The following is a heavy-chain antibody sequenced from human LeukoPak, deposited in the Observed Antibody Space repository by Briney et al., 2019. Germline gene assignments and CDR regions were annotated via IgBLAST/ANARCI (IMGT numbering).Heavy chain of an antibody. CDR3: ARSRRGYYMDV. Sequence: RASVKVSCKASGYTFSNFDVNWVRQAPGQGLERTAWMNPGSGDTGYEGKFQARLTMSRNTSITTASMELSSLTSEDTAVYYCARSRRGYYMDVWGKGTTVIVSS. CDR2: MNPGSGDT. J-gene: IGHJ6*03. CDR1: GYTFSNFD. V-gene: IGHV1-8*02.